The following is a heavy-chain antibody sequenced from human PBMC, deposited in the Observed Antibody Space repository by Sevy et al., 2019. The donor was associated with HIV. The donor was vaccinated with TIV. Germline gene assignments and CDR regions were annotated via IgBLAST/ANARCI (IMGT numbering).Heavy chain of an antibody. Sequence: GGSLRLSCAASGFTFTTYAMGWARQAPGKGLKWVSTLSGSGASTYYAYSVKGRFTISRDNSKNTLFLQMDSLRAEDTAVYYCAKDFYDSSGYYPMEAFDIWGQGTMVTVSS. D-gene: IGHD3-22*01. J-gene: IGHJ3*02. CDR3: AKDFYDSSGYYPMEAFDI. CDR1: GFTFTTYA. CDR2: LSGSGAST. V-gene: IGHV3-23*01.